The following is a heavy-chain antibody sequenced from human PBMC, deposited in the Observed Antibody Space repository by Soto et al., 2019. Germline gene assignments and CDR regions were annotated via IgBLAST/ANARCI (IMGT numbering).Heavy chain of an antibody. CDR3: AREGCSGGSCYLTFDS. Sequence: GGSLRLSCAASGFTFSSYAMHWVRQAPGKGLEWVAVISYDGSNKYYADSVKGRFTISRDNSKNTLYLQMNSLRAEDTAVYYCAREGCSGGSCYLTFDSWGQGTLVTVSS. CDR1: GFTFSSYA. D-gene: IGHD2-15*01. CDR2: ISYDGSNK. J-gene: IGHJ4*02. V-gene: IGHV3-30-3*01.